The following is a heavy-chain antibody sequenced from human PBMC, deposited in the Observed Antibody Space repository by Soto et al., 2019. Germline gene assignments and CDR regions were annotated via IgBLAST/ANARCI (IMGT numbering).Heavy chain of an antibody. CDR3: ARGRDGYTTRWFDP. D-gene: IGHD5-12*01. CDR1: GGTFSSYA. CDR2: IIPIFGTA. Sequence: SVKVSCKASGGTFSSYAISWVRQAPGQGLEWMGGIIPIFGTANYAQKFQGRVTVTADESTSTAYMELSSLRSEDTAVYYCARGRDGYTTRWFDPWGQGTLVTVSS. V-gene: IGHV1-69*13. J-gene: IGHJ5*02.